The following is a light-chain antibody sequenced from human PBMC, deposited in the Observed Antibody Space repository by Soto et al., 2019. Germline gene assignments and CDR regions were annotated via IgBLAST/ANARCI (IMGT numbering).Light chain of an antibody. CDR2: GAS. J-gene: IGKJ1*01. V-gene: IGKV3-15*01. Sequence: ETVMTQSPVTLSVSPGERATLSCTASQSVSSNLAWYQQKPGQAPRLLIYGASSRATGIPARFSGSGSGTEFTLTISSLQPDDFATYYCQQYNSYSVTFGQGTKVDI. CDR3: QQYNSYSVT. CDR1: QSVSSN.